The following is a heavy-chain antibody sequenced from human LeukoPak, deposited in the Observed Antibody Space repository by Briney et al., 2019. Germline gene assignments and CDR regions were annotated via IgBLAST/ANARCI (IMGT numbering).Heavy chain of an antibody. CDR3: ARGLQNVLLWFGESPKKYYFDY. J-gene: IGHJ4*02. CDR2: INHSGST. D-gene: IGHD3-10*01. V-gene: IGHV4-34*01. CDR1: GGSFSGYY. Sequence: NPSETLSLTCAVYGGSFSGYYWSWIRQPPGKGLEWIGEINHSGSTNYNPSLKSRVTISVDTSKNQFSLKLSSVTAADTAVYYCARGLQNVLLWFGESPKKYYFDYWGQGTPVTVSS.